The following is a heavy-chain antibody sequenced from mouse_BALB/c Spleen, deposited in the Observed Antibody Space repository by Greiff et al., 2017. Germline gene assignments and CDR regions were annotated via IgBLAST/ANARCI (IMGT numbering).Heavy chain of an antibody. Sequence: QVQLQQSGAELVRPGTSVKVSCKASGYAFTNYLIEWVKQRPGQGLEWIGVINPGSGGTNYNEKFKGKATLTADKSSSTAYMQLSSLTSDDSAVYFCARGYYYGSSDAMDYWGQGTSVTVSA. CDR2: INPGSGGT. V-gene: IGHV1-54*01. CDR1: GYAFTNYL. D-gene: IGHD1-1*01. CDR3: ARGYYYGSSDAMDY. J-gene: IGHJ4*01.